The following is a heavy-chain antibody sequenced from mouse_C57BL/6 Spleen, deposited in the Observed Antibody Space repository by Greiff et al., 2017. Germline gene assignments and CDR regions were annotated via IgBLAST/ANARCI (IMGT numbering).Heavy chain of an antibody. Sequence: VQLQQPGAELVKPGASVKMSCKASGYNFTSYWITWVKQRPGHGLEWIGDIYPGSGSTNYNEKFKSKATLTVDTSSSTAYMQLSSLTSEDSAVYSGARYYYGSSYWAYWGPGTLVTVSA. CDR3: ARYYYGSSYWAY. J-gene: IGHJ3*01. V-gene: IGHV1-55*01. D-gene: IGHD1-1*01. CDR2: IYPGSGST. CDR1: GYNFTSYW.